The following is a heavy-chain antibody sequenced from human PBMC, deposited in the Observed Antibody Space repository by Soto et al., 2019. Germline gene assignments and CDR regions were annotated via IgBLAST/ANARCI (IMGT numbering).Heavy chain of an antibody. CDR1: GFTFTTYA. J-gene: IGHJ6*02. Sequence: PGGSLRLSCAACGFTFTTYAMIWLRQAPGQGLEWVSAIGATGDNTYYADSVRGRFTISRDNSKNTLYLQMNTLSAEDTAIYYCAKILSPHMIGDGMDIWGQGTTVTVSS. V-gene: IGHV3-23*01. CDR3: AKILSPHMIGDGMDI. D-gene: IGHD2-15*01. CDR2: IGATGDNT.